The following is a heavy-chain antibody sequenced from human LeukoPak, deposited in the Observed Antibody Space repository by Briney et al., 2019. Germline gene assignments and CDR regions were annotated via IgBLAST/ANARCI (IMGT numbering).Heavy chain of an antibody. D-gene: IGHD3-3*01. Sequence: KASETLSLTCAVYGGSFSGYYWSWIRQPPGKGLEWIGEINHSGSTNYNPSLKSRVTISVDRSKNQFSLKLSSVTAADTAVYYCARVMTMGAFDIWGQGTMVTVSS. J-gene: IGHJ3*02. CDR2: INHSGST. CDR3: ARVMTMGAFDI. CDR1: GGSFSGYY. V-gene: IGHV4-34*01.